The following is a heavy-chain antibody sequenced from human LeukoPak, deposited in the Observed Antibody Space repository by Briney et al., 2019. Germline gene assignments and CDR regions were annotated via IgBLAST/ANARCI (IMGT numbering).Heavy chain of an antibody. CDR2: ISGSGGST. J-gene: IGHJ4*02. V-gene: IGHV3-23*01. Sequence: PGGSLRLSCAASGFTFSSYAMSWVRQAPGKRLEWVSAISGSGGSTYYADSVKGRFTISRDNSKNTLYLQMNSLRAEDTAVYYCAKEGDDFWSGYSDYWGQGTLVTVSS. CDR1: GFTFSSYA. CDR3: AKEGDDFWSGYSDY. D-gene: IGHD3-3*01.